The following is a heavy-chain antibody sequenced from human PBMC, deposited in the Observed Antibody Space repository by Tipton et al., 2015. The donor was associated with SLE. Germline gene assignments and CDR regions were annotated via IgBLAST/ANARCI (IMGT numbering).Heavy chain of an antibody. D-gene: IGHD1-7*01. CDR3: ARDPGTTSNAFDI. Sequence: GLVKPSETLSLTCSVSGDSISSFSWSWIRQPPGKGLEWIGRIYTSGSTYYNPSLKSRVAISVDTSKNQFSLNLTSVTAADTAVYYCARDPGTTSNAFDIWGQGTMVTVSS. CDR1: GDSISSFS. J-gene: IGHJ3*02. V-gene: IGHV4-4*08. CDR2: IYTSGST.